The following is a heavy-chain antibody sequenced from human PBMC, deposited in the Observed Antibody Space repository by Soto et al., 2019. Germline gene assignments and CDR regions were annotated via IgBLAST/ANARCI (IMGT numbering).Heavy chain of an antibody. CDR1: GYTFTSYG. CDR2: ISAYNGNT. CDR3: ARVVAALGHWFDP. Sequence: HVQLEQSGAEVKKPGASVKVSCKASGYTFTSYGISWVRQAPGQGLEWMGRISAYNGNTNYAQKLQGRVTMTTDTSTSTAYMELRRLRSDHTAVYYCARVVAALGHWFDPWGQGTLVTVSS. D-gene: IGHD2-15*01. J-gene: IGHJ5*02. V-gene: IGHV1-18*01.